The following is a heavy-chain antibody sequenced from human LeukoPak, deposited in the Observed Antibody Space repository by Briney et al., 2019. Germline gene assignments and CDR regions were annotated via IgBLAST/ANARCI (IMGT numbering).Heavy chain of an antibody. CDR3: ATAVPKDPLFDY. Sequence: SETLSLTCTVSGGSISSYYWIWIRQPPGKGLEWIGYIYYSGSTNYNPSLKSRVTISVDTSKNQFSLKLSSVTAADTAVYYCATAVPKDPLFDYWGQGTLVTVSS. CDR2: IYYSGST. D-gene: IGHD6-19*01. J-gene: IGHJ4*02. V-gene: IGHV4-59*08. CDR1: GGSISSYY.